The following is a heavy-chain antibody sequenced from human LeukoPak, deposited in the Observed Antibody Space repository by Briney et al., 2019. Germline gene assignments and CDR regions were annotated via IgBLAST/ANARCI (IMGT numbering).Heavy chain of an antibody. Sequence: SSETLSLTCTVSGGSISGYYWNWIRQSPGKGLEWIGYVHYNGDTIYNPSLRSRVTISADTSKNQFSLNLRSVTAANKAPYYCVRSRQMATLDSWGXGTLIIVSS. CDR1: GGSISGYY. V-gene: IGHV4-59*08. CDR2: VHYNGDT. CDR3: VRSRQMATLDS. D-gene: IGHD5-24*01. J-gene: IGHJ5*01.